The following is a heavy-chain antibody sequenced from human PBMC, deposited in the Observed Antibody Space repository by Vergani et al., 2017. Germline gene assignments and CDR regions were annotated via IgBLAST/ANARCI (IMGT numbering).Heavy chain of an antibody. CDR3: ARARCIETCYMSNWLDS. V-gene: IGHV3-74*03. J-gene: IGHJ5*01. Sequence: DVHLAESGGGFFQPGGSLRLSCSASGFSFNSYGMHWVRQVPGKGLLWVSRIKSDGSITAYADSVKGRFTISRDNAQNTLYLQMNSLRVEDTGVYYCARARCIETCYMSNWLDSLGQGTLVTVSS. CDR2: IKSDGSIT. CDR1: GFSFNSYG. D-gene: IGHD3-9*01.